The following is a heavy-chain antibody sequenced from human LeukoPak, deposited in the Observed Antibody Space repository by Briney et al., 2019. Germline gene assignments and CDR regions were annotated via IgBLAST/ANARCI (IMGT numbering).Heavy chain of an antibody. J-gene: IGHJ4*02. D-gene: IGHD3-3*01. V-gene: IGHV4-34*01. CDR2: INFTGNTETGTT. CDR3: ARAFSGFWEFDF. Sequence: SETLSLTCAVSGASFSSYSWNWIRQLPGAGLEWIAEINFTGNTETGTTSYSPSLKSRVTISADTSTNQLSLHLRSATVADTGVYFCARAFSGFWEFDFWGQGTLATVSS. CDR1: GASFSSYS.